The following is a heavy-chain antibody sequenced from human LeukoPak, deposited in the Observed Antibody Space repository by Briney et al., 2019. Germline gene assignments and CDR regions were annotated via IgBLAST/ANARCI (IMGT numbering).Heavy chain of an antibody. CDR3: ARARAYSYGIDAFDI. CDR1: GFTFSSYA. Sequence: GRSLRLSCAASGFTFSSYAMHWVRQAPGKGLEWVAVISYDGSNKYYADSVKGRFTISRDNSKNTLYLQMNSLRAEDTAVYYCARARAYSYGIDAFDIWGQGTMVTVSS. CDR2: ISYDGSNK. J-gene: IGHJ3*02. V-gene: IGHV3-30*04. D-gene: IGHD5-18*01.